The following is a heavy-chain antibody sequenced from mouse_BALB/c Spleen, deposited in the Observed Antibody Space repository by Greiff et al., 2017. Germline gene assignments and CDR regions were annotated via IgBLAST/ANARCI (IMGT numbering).Heavy chain of an antibody. CDR2: IDPANGNT. J-gene: IGHJ1*01. CDR1: GFNIKDTY. V-gene: IGHV14-3*02. Sequence: EVKLMESGAELVKPGASVKLSCTASGFNIKDTYMHWVKQRPEQGLEWIGRIDPANGNTKYDPKFQGKATITADTSSNTAYLQLSSLTSEDTAVYYCARVGYDWYFDVWGAGTTVTVSS. D-gene: IGHD2-2*01. CDR3: ARVGYDWYFDV.